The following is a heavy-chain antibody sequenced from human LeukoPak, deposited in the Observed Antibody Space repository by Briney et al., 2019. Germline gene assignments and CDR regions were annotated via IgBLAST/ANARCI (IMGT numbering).Heavy chain of an antibody. Sequence: SDTESLICALYGGSFCGYYWSGIRQPPGEGVEWIGEINHSGSSNHNLPFKRQVPISLDTSKNQFSLKHGSGTAADTAVYYCARGRAVAGTYYYYYMDVWGKGTTVTVSS. V-gene: IGHV4-34*01. J-gene: IGHJ6*03. CDR1: GGSFCGYY. CDR3: ARGRAVAGTYYYYYMDV. CDR2: INHSGSS. D-gene: IGHD6-19*01.